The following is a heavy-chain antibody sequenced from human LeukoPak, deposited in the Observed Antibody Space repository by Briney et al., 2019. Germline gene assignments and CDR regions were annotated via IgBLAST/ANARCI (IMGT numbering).Heavy chain of an antibody. J-gene: IGHJ4*02. CDR2: ISSSSSYI. Sequence: GGSLRLSCAASGFTFSSYSMNWVSQAPVKGLEWVSSISSSSSYIYYADSVKGRFTITRDNAKNSLYRTMTSMKHEDTAVYYCARGGRGYCSSTSCYLHDYWGQGTLVTVSS. V-gene: IGHV3-21*01. D-gene: IGHD2-2*01. CDR3: ARGGRGYCSSTSCYLHDY. CDR1: GFTFSSYS.